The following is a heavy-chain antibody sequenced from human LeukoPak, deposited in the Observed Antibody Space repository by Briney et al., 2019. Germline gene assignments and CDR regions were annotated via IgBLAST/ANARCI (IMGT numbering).Heavy chain of an antibody. CDR3: ARYRLIAAAGTDAFDI. V-gene: IGHV4-30-4*01. J-gene: IGHJ3*02. CDR2: IYYSGST. D-gene: IGHD6-13*01. Sequence: SETLSLTCTVSGGSISSGDYYWSWIRQPPGKGLEWIEYIYYSGSTYYNPSLKSRVTISVDTSKNQFSLKLSAVTAADTAVYYCARYRLIAAAGTDAFDIWGQGTMVTVSS. CDR1: GGSISSGDYY.